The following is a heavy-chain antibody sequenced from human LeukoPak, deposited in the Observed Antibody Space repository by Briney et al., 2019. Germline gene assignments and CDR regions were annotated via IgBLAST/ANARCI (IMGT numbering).Heavy chain of an antibody. V-gene: IGHV4-59*08. CDR2: IYYSGST. J-gene: IGHJ4*02. CDR3: ARRDYDDSSGYHSSYFDH. D-gene: IGHD3-22*01. Sequence: SSETLSLTCTVSGGSISSYYWSWIRQPPGKGLEWVGYIYYSGSTKYNPSLKSRVTISVDTSKNQFSLKVGCVTAADTAVYYCARRDYDDSSGYHSSYFDHWGQGTLVTVSS. CDR1: GGSISSYY.